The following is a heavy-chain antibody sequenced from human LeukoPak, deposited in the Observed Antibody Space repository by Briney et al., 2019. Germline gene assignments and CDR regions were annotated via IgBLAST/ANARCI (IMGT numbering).Heavy chain of an antibody. V-gene: IGHV3-23*01. J-gene: IGHJ3*02. CDR2: ISGSGGST. CDR1: GFTFSSYA. Sequence: PGGSLRLSCAASGFTFSSYAMSWVRQAPGKGLEWVSAISGSGGSTYCADSVKGRFTISRDNSKNTLYLQMNSLRAEDTAVYYCAKLRGYSYGRDAFDIWGQGTMVTVSS. D-gene: IGHD5-18*01. CDR3: AKLRGYSYGRDAFDI.